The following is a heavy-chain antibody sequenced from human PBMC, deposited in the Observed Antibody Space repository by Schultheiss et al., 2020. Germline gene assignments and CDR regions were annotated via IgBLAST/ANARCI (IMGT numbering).Heavy chain of an antibody. D-gene: IGHD3-22*01. CDR3: ARRVGYYLFDY. V-gene: IGHV3-48*02. CDR1: GFTFSSYS. Sequence: GGSLKLSCAASGFTFSSYSMNWVRQAPGKGLVWVSSISSSSTIYYADSVKGRFTISRDDSKNTLYLQMDSLRDGDTAVYYCARRVGYYLFDYWGQGTLVTVSS. J-gene: IGHJ4*02. CDR2: ISSSSTI.